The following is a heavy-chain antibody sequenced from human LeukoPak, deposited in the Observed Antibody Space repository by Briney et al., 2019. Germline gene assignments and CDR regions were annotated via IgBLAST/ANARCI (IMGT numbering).Heavy chain of an antibody. D-gene: IGHD2-2*01. CDR3: AKDSITFSSTSPYDY. CDR2: ISGSGGST. Sequence: PGGSLRLSCAASGFTFSSYAMSWVRQAPGKGLEWVSAISGSGGSTYYADSVKGRFTISRDNSKNTLYLQINSLRAEDTAVYYCAKDSITFSSTSPYDYWGQGTLVTVSS. CDR1: GFTFSSYA. V-gene: IGHV3-23*01. J-gene: IGHJ4*02.